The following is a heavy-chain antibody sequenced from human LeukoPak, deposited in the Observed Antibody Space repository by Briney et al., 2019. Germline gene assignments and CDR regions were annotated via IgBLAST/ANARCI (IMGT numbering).Heavy chain of an antibody. D-gene: IGHD4-17*01. CDR2: ISASGATT. J-gene: IGHJ4*02. V-gene: IGHV3-23*01. CDR3: AKGRPYGDYVSDFDY. CDR1: GFTFSSYV. Sequence: GGSLRLSCAASGFTFSSYVMSWVRQTPGKGLEWVSYISASGATTYFADSVKGRFTISRDNSKNTLYLQMNSLRAEDTAVYYCAKGRPYGDYVSDFDYWGQGTLVTVSS.